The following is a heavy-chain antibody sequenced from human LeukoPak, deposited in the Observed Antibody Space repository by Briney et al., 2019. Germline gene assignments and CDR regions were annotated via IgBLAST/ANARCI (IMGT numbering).Heavy chain of an antibody. CDR2: INHSGST. V-gene: IGHV4-34*01. CDR1: GGSFSGYY. Sequence: SETLSLTCAVYGGSFSGYYWSWIRQPPGKRLEWIGEINHSGSTNYNPSLKSRVTISVDTSKNQFSLKLSSVTAADTAVYYCARGGRHSYGPRPFDYWGQGTLVTVSS. D-gene: IGHD5-18*01. J-gene: IGHJ4*02. CDR3: ARGGRHSYGPRPFDY.